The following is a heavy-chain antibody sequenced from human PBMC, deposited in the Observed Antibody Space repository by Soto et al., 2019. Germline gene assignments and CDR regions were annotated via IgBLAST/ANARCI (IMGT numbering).Heavy chain of an antibody. CDR1: GGSFRTYY. CDR2: VNHVGGI. V-gene: IGHV4-34*01. CDR3: ARSRGWRQTPAAFAY. Sequence: QVQLQQWGAGLLKPSETLSLTCAVYGGSFRTYYWSWIRQSPGKGLEWIGEVNHVGGINYNPSLKSRVATSVDTAKTRSSLRLTSVTVADTAVYYCARSRGWRQTPAAFAYWGQGSRVAVSS. D-gene: IGHD3-10*01. J-gene: IGHJ1*01.